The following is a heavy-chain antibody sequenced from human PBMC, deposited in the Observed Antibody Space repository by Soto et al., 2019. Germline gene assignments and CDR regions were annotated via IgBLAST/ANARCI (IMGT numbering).Heavy chain of an antibody. D-gene: IGHD4-17*01. Sequence: LSLTCTVSGGSINYSYWTWIRQPPGKGLEWIGYISYTGSANYNASLKSRLTISVDTSKNQFSLKLSSVTAADTAPYYCARVNYGDYYYGMDVWGQGTTVTVSS. CDR1: GGSINYSY. J-gene: IGHJ6*02. CDR3: ARVNYGDYYYGMDV. V-gene: IGHV4-59*01. CDR2: ISYTGSA.